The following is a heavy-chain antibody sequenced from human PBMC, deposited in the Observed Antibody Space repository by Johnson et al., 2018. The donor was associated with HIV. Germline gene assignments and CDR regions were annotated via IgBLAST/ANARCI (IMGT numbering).Heavy chain of an antibody. CDR1: GFTVSSSY. D-gene: IGHD1-26*01. V-gene: IGHV3-53*01. Sequence: VQLVESGGGVVQPGGSLRLSCVASGFTVSSSYMSWVRQAPRKGLEWISVIYSGGSIYYAASVRGRFTISRDNAENSLYLQMNNLRVEDTALYYCVRRDSGSLSFDIWGQGTMVSVSS. CDR3: VRRDSGSLSFDI. CDR2: IYSGGSI. J-gene: IGHJ3*02.